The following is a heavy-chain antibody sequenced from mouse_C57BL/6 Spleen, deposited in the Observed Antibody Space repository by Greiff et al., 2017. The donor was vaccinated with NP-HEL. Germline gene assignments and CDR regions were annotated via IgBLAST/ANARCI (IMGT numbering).Heavy chain of an antibody. J-gene: IGHJ4*01. Sequence: QVQLQQSGAELARPGASFNMSCKASGYTFTSYTMHWVKQRPGQGLEWIGYINPSSGYTKYNQKFKDKATLTADKSSSTAYMQLSSLTSEDSAVYYCARGAAQATYAMDYWGQGTSVTVSS. CDR1: GYTFTSYT. CDR2: INPSSGYT. CDR3: ARGAAQATYAMDY. V-gene: IGHV1-4*01. D-gene: IGHD3-2*02.